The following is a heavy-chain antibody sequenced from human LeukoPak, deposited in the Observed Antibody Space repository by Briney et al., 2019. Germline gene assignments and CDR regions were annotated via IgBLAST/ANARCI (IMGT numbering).Heavy chain of an antibody. V-gene: IGHV4-4*09. Sequence: PSETLSLTCTVSGGSISSYYWSWIRQPPGKGLEWIGYIYTSGSTNYNPSLKSRVTISVDTSKNQFSLKLSSVTAADTAVYYCARLRVRSDPNRNWFDPWGRGTLVTVSS. D-gene: IGHD3-16*02. CDR2: IYTSGST. CDR1: GGSISSYY. J-gene: IGHJ5*02. CDR3: ARLRVRSDPNRNWFDP.